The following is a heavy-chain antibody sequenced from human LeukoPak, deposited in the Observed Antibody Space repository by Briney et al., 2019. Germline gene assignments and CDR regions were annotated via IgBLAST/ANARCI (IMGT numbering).Heavy chain of an antibody. Sequence: GESLKISCKGSGYSFPSYWLGWVRQMPGKGLEWMGIIYPGDSDNRYSPSFQGQVIISADKSISTAYLQWSSLKASDTAMYYCARRPTDYSFDYWGQGTLVTVSS. CDR3: ARRPTDYSFDY. CDR1: GYSFPSYW. D-gene: IGHD4-11*01. CDR2: IYPGDSDN. J-gene: IGHJ4*02. V-gene: IGHV5-51*01.